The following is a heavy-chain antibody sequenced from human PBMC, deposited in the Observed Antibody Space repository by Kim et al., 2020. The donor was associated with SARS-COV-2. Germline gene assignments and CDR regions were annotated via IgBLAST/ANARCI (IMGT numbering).Heavy chain of an antibody. CDR2: IKQDGSEK. Sequence: GGSLRLSCAASGFTFSSYWMSWVRQAPGKGLEWVANIKQDGSEKYYVDSVKGRFTISRDNAKNSLYLQMNSLRAEDTAVYYCARPVAEIWFGEFPGPWGQGTLVTVSS. J-gene: IGHJ5*02. CDR1: GFTFSSYW. V-gene: IGHV3-7*03. D-gene: IGHD3-10*01. CDR3: ARPVAEIWFGEFPGP.